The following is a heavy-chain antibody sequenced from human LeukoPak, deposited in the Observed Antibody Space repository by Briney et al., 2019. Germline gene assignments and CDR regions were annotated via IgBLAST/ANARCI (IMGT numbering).Heavy chain of an antibody. CDR1: GFTFSSYA. J-gene: IGHJ4*02. CDR3: AREAHLRIAGYFDY. V-gene: IGHV3-30-3*01. D-gene: IGHD6-13*01. CDR2: ISYDGSNK. Sequence: GGSLRLSCAASGFTFSSYAMHWVRQAPGKGLEWVAVISYDGSNKYYADSVKGRFTISRDNSKNTLYLQMNSLRAEDTAVYYCAREAHLRIAGYFDYWGQGTLVTVSS.